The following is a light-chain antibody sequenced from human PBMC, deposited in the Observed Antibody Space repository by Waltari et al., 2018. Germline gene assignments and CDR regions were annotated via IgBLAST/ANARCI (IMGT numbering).Light chain of an antibody. J-gene: IGKJ4*01. Sequence: DIVMTQSPDSLAVSLGERATINCKSSQTVLHSSNNKNYLAWYQQKPGQPPKLLFHLASVRESGVPDRFSGSGSGTDFTLTISSLQAEDVAVYYCQQYFTPPALTFGGGTRVEIK. V-gene: IGKV4-1*01. CDR1: QTVLHSSNNKNY. CDR2: LAS. CDR3: QQYFTPPALT.